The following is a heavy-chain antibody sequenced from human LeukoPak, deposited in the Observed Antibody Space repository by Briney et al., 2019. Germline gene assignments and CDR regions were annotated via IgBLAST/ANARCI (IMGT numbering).Heavy chain of an antibody. D-gene: IGHD6-6*01. V-gene: IGHV3-7*01. Sequence: GGSLRLSCAASGFTFSSFCMSWVRQAPGKGLEWVANIKQDGSKKYYVDSVKGRFTISRDNAKNSLSLQMNSLRAEDTAVYHCASSRDTPSSIAARDDAFDIWGQGTMVTVSS. CDR3: ASSRDTPSSIAARDDAFDI. CDR1: GFTFSSFC. CDR2: IKQDGSKK. J-gene: IGHJ3*02.